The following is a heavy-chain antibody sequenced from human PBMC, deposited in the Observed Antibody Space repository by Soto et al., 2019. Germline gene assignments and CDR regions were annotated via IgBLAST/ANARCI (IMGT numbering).Heavy chain of an antibody. CDR3: AKGYYYDSSGYYYDTRPFDY. V-gene: IGHV3-33*06. Sequence: GGSLRLSCAASGFTFSSYGMHWVRQAPGKGLEWVAVIWYDGSNKYYADSVKGRFTIPRDNSKNTLYLQMNSLRAEDTAVYYCAKGYYYDSSGYYYDTRPFDYWGQGTLVTVSS. D-gene: IGHD3-22*01. J-gene: IGHJ4*02. CDR2: IWYDGSNK. CDR1: GFTFSSYG.